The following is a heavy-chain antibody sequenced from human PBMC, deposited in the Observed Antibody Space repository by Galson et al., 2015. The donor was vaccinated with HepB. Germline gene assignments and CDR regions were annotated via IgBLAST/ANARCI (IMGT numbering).Heavy chain of an antibody. Sequence: SLRLSCAASGFTFSSYGMHWVRQAPGKGLEWVAVIWYDGSNKYYADSVKGRFTISRDNSKNTLYLQMNSLRAEDTAVYYCARDNDYGGGFDYWGQGTLVTVSS. CDR1: GFTFSSYG. V-gene: IGHV3-33*01. CDR2: IWYDGSNK. CDR3: ARDNDYGGGFDY. D-gene: IGHD4-23*01. J-gene: IGHJ4*02.